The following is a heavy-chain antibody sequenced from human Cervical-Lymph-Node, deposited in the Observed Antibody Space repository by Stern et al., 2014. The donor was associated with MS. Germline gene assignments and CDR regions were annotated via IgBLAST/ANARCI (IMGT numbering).Heavy chain of an antibody. Sequence: QLQLQESGPGLVKPSETLSLTCTVSGGSISSSSYYWGWIRQPPGKGLEWIGSIYYSGSTYYNPSLKSRVTISVDTSTNQFSLTLGSVTAADTAVYYCARHKGSGLRNFDYWGQGTLVTVSS. J-gene: IGHJ4*02. CDR3: ARHKGSGLRNFDY. D-gene: IGHD6-19*01. V-gene: IGHV4-39*01. CDR1: GGSISSSSYY. CDR2: IYYSGST.